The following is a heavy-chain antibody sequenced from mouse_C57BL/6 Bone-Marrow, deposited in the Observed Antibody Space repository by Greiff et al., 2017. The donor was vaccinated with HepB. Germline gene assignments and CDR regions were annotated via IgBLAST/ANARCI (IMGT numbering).Heavy chain of an antibody. CDR1: GYAFSSSW. CDR2: IYPGDGDT. V-gene: IGHV1-82*01. Sequence: VQLQQSGPELVKPGASVKISCKASGYAFSSSWMNWVKQRPGQGLEWIGRIYPGDGDTNYNGKFKGKATLTADKSSSTAYMQLSSLTSEDSAVYFCARSGWLLPYWGQGTLVTVSA. D-gene: IGHD2-3*01. J-gene: IGHJ3*01. CDR3: ARSGWLLPY.